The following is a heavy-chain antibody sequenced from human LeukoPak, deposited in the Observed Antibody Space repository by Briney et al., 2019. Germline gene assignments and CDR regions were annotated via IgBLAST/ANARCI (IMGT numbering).Heavy chain of an antibody. V-gene: IGHV4-34*01. Sequence: SETLSLTCAVYGGSFSGYYWSWIRQPPGKGLEWIGEINHSGSTNYNPSLKSRVTISVDTSRNQFSLNLSSVTAADTAVYYCARLSYYYNSGGYYHYYFDFWGQGTLVTVSS. J-gene: IGHJ4*02. D-gene: IGHD3-22*01. CDR2: INHSGST. CDR3: ARLSYYYNSGGYYHYYFDF. CDR1: GGSFSGYY.